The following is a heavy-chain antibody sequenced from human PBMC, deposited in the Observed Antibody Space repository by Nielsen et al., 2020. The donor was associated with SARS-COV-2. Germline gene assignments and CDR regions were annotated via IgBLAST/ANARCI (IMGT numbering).Heavy chain of an antibody. D-gene: IGHD6-13*01. CDR3: ARDGMAPFDY. Sequence: GESLKISCAASGFTFSSYSMNWVRQAPGKGLEWVSYISSSSSTIYYADSVKGRFTISRDNAKNSLYLQMNSLRAEDTAVYYCARDGMAPFDYWGQGTLVTVSS. CDR2: ISSSSSTI. V-gene: IGHV3-48*04. J-gene: IGHJ4*02. CDR1: GFTFSSYS.